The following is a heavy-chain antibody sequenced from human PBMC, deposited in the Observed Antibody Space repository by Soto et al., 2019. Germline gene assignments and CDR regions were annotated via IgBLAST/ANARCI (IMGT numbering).Heavy chain of an antibody. J-gene: IGHJ6*01. CDR1: GGSFSGYY. CDR2: INQSGGT. D-gene: IGHD3-3*02. CDR3: ARDPQYYLLWSDYQNEGTLDMDG. Sequence: SETLSLTCAVYGGSFSGYYWTWIRQAPGKGLEWIGEINQSGGTNYNSSLKSRVTITVDTSKNQFSLILYSVTAADTAVYYCARDPQYYLLWSDYQNEGTLDMDGWGQGNTVTVSS. V-gene: IGHV4-34*01.